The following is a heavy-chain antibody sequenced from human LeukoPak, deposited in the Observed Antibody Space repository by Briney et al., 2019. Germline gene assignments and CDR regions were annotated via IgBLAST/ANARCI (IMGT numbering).Heavy chain of an antibody. CDR1: GFTFSGFW. V-gene: IGHV3-7*03. D-gene: IGHD6-6*01. Sequence: GGSLRLSCAVSGFTFSGFWTSWSRQAPGKGLEWVASINSDGSEGYYADVVKGRFTISRDNAKNSLYLQINSLRAEDTAVYYCARSSYSSSSSVWGQGTMVTVSS. CDR2: INSDGSEG. J-gene: IGHJ3*01. CDR3: ARSSYSSSSSV.